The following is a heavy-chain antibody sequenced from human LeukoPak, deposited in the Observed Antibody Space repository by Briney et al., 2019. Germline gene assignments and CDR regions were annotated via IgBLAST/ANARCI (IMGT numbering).Heavy chain of an antibody. CDR3: AREADSSSWPD. CDR1: GGSFSGYY. Sequence: SETLSLTCAVYGGSFSGYYWSWIRQPPGKGLEWIGEINHSGSTNYNPSLKSRVTISVDTSKNQFSLKLSSVTAADTAVYYCAREADSSSWPDWGQGTLVTVSS. CDR2: INHSGST. D-gene: IGHD6-13*01. V-gene: IGHV4-34*01. J-gene: IGHJ4*02.